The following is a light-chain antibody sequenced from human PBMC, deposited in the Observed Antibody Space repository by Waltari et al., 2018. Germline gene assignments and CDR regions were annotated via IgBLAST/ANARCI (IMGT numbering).Light chain of an antibody. J-gene: IGLJ2*01. Sequence: QSALTQPASVSGSPGQSLTISCTGTSRDVGGYNYISWYQQHPGKAPKPTIYEVTNRPSGVSNRFSGSKSGNTAALIISGLQAEDEADYYCSSYTSSSTLVVFGGGTKLTVL. V-gene: IGLV2-14*01. CDR1: SRDVGGYNY. CDR2: EVT. CDR3: SSYTSSSTLVV.